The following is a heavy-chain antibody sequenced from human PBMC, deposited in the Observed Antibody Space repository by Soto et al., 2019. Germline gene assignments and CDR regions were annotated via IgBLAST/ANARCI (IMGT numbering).Heavy chain of an antibody. CDR2: IIPIFGTA. CDR3: ARSRPLAARPRFPNWFDP. Sequence: ASVKVSCKASGGTFSSYAISWVRQAPGQGLEWMGGIIPIFGTANYAQKFQGRVMITADESTSTAYMELSSLRSEDTAVYYCARSRPLAARPRFPNWFDPWGQGTLVTVSS. V-gene: IGHV1-69*13. D-gene: IGHD6-6*01. CDR1: GGTFSSYA. J-gene: IGHJ5*02.